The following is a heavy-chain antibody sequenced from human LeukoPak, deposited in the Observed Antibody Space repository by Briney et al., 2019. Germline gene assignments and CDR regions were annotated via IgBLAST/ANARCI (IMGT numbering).Heavy chain of an antibody. V-gene: IGHV3-23*01. CDR1: GFTFSSYA. Sequence: GGSLRLSCAASGFTFSSYAMSWVRQAPGKGLECVSALSGSGGSTFYADSVKGRFTISRDNSKNTLYLQMNSLRAEDTAVYYCAKDQYYYDSSGYSLDYWGQGTLVTVSS. CDR3: AKDQYYYDSSGYSLDY. D-gene: IGHD3-22*01. J-gene: IGHJ4*02. CDR2: LSGSGGST.